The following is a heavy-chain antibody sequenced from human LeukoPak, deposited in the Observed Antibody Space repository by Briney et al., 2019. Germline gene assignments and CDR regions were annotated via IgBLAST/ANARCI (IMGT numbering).Heavy chain of an antibody. CDR2: MNPNSGNT. Sequence: ASVKVSCKASGYTFTSYDISWVRQATGQGLEWMGWMNPNSGNTGYAQKFQGRVTITRNTSISTAYMELSSLRSEDTAVYYCARAPGMEYQLLIDAFDIWGQGTMVTVSS. J-gene: IGHJ3*02. CDR1: GYTFTSYD. D-gene: IGHD2-2*01. V-gene: IGHV1-8*03. CDR3: ARAPGMEYQLLIDAFDI.